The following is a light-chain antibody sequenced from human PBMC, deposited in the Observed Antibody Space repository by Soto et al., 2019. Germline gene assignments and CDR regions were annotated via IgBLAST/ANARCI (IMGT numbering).Light chain of an antibody. V-gene: IGKV1-9*01. CDR2: AAS. CDR1: QGISSY. J-gene: IGKJ1*01. Sequence: IQLTQSPSFLSASVGDRVTITCRASQGISSYLSWYQQKPGKAPKLLIYAASTLQSGVPSRFSGSGSGTEFTLTISSLQPEDFATYYCQQLTSYPRTVGQWTKVEIK. CDR3: QQLTSYPRT.